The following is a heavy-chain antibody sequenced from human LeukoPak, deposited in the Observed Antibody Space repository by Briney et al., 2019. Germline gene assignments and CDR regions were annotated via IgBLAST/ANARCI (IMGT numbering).Heavy chain of an antibody. CDR1: GFTFSNYA. Sequence: GGSLRLSCAASGFTFSNYAMNWVRQAPGKGLEWVSAISGSGGSTYYADSVKGRFTISRDNSKNTLYLQMNSLRAEDTALYYCARGGYTYGWGAFDIWGQGTRVTVSS. J-gene: IGHJ3*02. D-gene: IGHD5-18*01. V-gene: IGHV3-23*01. CDR3: ARGGYTYGWGAFDI. CDR2: ISGSGGST.